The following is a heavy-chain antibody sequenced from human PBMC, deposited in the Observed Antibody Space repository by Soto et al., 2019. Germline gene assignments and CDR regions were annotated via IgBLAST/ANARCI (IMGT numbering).Heavy chain of an antibody. CDR3: ARDIAAAGVWYFDY. CDR2: IYSGGAT. D-gene: IGHD6-13*01. J-gene: IGHJ4*02. V-gene: IGHV3-66*01. CDR1: GFTVSSNY. Sequence: EVQLVESGGGLVQPGGSLRLSCAASGFTVSSNYMSWVRQAPGKGLEWVSVIYSGGATYYADSVKGRFTISRDNSKNTLYLQMNSLRAEDTAVHFCARDIAAAGVWYFDYWGQGTLVTVSS.